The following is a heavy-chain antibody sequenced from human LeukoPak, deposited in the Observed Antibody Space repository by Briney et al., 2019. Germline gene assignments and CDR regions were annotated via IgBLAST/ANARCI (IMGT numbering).Heavy chain of an antibody. CDR1: GGSISSGGYS. J-gene: IGHJ2*01. D-gene: IGHD3-10*01. Sequence: PSETLSLTCAVSGGSISSGGYSWSWIRQPPGKGLEWIGYIYHSGSTYYNPSLKSRVTISVDRSKNQFSLKLSSVTAADTAVYYCARVPITMVRGVRYRYFDLWGRGTLVTVSS. CDR3: ARVPITMVRGVRYRYFDL. CDR2: IYHSGST. V-gene: IGHV4-30-2*01.